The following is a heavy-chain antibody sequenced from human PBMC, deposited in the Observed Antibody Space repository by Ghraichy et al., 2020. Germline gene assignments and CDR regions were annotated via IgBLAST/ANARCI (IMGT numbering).Heavy chain of an antibody. CDR1: GGSFSGYY. CDR2: INHSGST. D-gene: IGHD3-22*01. Sequence: SETLSLTCAVYGGSFSGYYWRWIRQPPGKGLEWIGEINHSGSTNYNPSLKSRVTISVDTSKNQFSLKLSPVTAAATAVYYCARGRGGYYDRRYYVDYWGPGALVAVSP. J-gene: IGHJ4*02. CDR3: ARGRGGYYDRRYYVDY. V-gene: IGHV4-34*01.